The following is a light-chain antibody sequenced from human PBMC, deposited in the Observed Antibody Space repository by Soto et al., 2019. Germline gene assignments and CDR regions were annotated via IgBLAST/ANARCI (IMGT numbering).Light chain of an antibody. J-gene: IGKJ2*01. CDR2: LGS. Sequence: DIVMTQSPLYLPVTPGEPASISCRSSQSLLHSNGYNYLDWYLQKPGQSPRLLIYLGSNRASGVPDRFSGSGSGADFTLTISRLEAEDVGVYYCMQALQTPLYTFGQGTKLQI. CDR1: QSLLHSNGYNY. CDR3: MQALQTPLYT. V-gene: IGKV2-28*01.